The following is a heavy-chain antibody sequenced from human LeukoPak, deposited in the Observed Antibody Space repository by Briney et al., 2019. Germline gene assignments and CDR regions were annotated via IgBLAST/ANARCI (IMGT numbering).Heavy chain of an antibody. J-gene: IGHJ6*02. CDR1: GFIFSDHY. CDR3: ARGPTVTFNYHYGMDV. V-gene: IGHV3-72*01. D-gene: IGHD4-17*01. CDR2: TRTKAKDYTT. Sequence: GGSLRLSCATSGFIFSDHYMDWVRQAPGKGLEWVARTRTKAKDYTTEYAASVKGRFTASRDESMHSLYLQMNSLKTEDTAVYYCARGPTVTFNYHYGMDVWGQGTTVTVSS.